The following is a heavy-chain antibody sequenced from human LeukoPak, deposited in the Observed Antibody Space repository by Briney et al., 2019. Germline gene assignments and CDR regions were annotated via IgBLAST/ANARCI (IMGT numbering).Heavy chain of an antibody. CDR3: ARAGVTMVRGVDY. Sequence: GESLKISCKGSGYSFTNYWIGWVRQMPGKGLELMGVIYPGDSATRYSPSFQGQVAISVDKSIRTAYLQWSSLKASDTAMYYCARAGVTMVRGVDYWGQGTLVTVSS. CDR2: IYPGDSAT. J-gene: IGHJ4*02. D-gene: IGHD3-10*01. V-gene: IGHV5-51*01. CDR1: GYSFTNYW.